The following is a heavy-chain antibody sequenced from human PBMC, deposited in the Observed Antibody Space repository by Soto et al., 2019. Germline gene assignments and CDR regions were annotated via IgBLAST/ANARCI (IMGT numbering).Heavy chain of an antibody. Sequence: EVQLVESGGDLIQPGGSLRLSCAASGFTVSSNYMTWVRQAPGKGLEWVSVIYSGGSTYYADSVKGRFTISRDNSKNTLYLQVNSLGAEDTAVYYCARVAYSTSSVDYWGQGNLVTVSS. V-gene: IGHV3-53*01. D-gene: IGHD6-6*01. CDR3: ARVAYSTSSVDY. J-gene: IGHJ4*02. CDR1: GFTVSSNY. CDR2: IYSGGST.